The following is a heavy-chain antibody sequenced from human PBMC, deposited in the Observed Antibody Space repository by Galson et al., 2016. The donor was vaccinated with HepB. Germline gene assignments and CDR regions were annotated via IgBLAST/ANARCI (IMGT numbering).Heavy chain of an antibody. V-gene: IGHV3-23*01. J-gene: IGHJ4*02. CDR3: AKGSFRDLYYYGSGSFNYFDS. CDR1: GFTFRNSA. Sequence: SLRLSCAASGFTFRNSAMNWVRQAPGKGLEWVSCIDGSGDRSYYGDSVKGRFAISRDNSQDTVDLQMNSLRVDDTAVYYCAKGSFRDLYYYGSGSFNYFDSWGQGTLVTVSP. D-gene: IGHD3-10*01. CDR2: IDGSGDRS.